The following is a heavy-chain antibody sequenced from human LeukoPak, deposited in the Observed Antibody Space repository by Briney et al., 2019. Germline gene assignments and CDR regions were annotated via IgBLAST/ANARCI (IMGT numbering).Heavy chain of an antibody. Sequence: SETLSLTCTVSGGSISSYYWSWIRQPAGKGLEWIGRIYTSGSTNYNPSLKSRVTMSVDTSKNQFSLKLSSVTAADTAVYYCARDRWHYDSSGTEDWGQGTLVTVSS. CDR1: GGSISSYY. V-gene: IGHV4-4*07. J-gene: IGHJ4*02. CDR2: IYTSGST. D-gene: IGHD3-22*01. CDR3: ARDRWHYDSSGTED.